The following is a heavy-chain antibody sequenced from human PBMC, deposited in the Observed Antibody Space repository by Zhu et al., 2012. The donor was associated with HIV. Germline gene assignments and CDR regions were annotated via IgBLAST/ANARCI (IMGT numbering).Heavy chain of an antibody. V-gene: IGHV4-59*01. Sequence: QVQLQESGPGLVKPSETLSLTCTVSGGSISSYYWSWIRQPPGKGLEWIGYIYYSGSTNYNPSLKSRVTISVDTSKNQFSLKLSSVTAADTAVYYCARRSIEYYFDYWGQGNPGHRLL. CDR2: IYYSGST. J-gene: IGHJ4*02. CDR1: GGSISSYY. D-gene: IGHD5-24*01. CDR3: ARRSIEYYFDY.